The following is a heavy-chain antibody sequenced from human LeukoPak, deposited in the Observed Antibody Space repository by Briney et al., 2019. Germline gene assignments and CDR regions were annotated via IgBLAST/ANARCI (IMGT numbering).Heavy chain of an antibody. Sequence: SETLSLTCTVSGGSISSSSYYWGWIRQPPGKGLEWIGSIYYSGSTYNPSLKSRVTISVDTSKNQFSLKLSSVTAADTAVYYCARGRLARSPYFDYWGQGTLVTVSS. CDR3: ARGRLARSPYFDY. CDR1: GGSISSSSYY. J-gene: IGHJ4*02. D-gene: IGHD6-19*01. V-gene: IGHV4-39*07. CDR2: IYYSGST.